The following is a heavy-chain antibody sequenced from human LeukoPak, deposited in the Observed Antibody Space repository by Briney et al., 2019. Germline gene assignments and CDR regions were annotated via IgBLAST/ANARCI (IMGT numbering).Heavy chain of an antibody. D-gene: IGHD3-22*01. V-gene: IGHV4-4*07. J-gene: IGHJ4*02. Sequence: PSETLSLTCTVSGGSISSSFWSWIRQPAGKGLEWIGRIYTSGSPNYNPSLKSRVTMSVDTSKTQFSLELRSVTAADTAVYYCARTPFYYDTSAYYPLLERYYFDYWGQGTLVTVSS. CDR2: IYTSGSP. CDR1: GGSISSSF. CDR3: ARTPFYYDTSAYYPLLERYYFDY.